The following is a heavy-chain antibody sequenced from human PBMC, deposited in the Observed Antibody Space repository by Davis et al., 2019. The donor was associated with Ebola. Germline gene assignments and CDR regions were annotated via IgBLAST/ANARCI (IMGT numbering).Heavy chain of an antibody. D-gene: IGHD6-19*01. CDR3: ARDIAVAGTAGRYYYGMDV. Sequence: TFQGRVTITRDTSASTAYMELSSLRSEDTAVYYCARDIAVAGTAGRYYYGMDVWGQGTTVTVSS. V-gene: IGHV1-3*01. J-gene: IGHJ6*02.